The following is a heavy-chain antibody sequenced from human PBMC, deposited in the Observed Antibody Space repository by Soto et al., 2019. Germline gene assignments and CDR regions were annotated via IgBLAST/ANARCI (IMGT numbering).Heavy chain of an antibody. CDR2: IVVGSGST. D-gene: IGHD3-22*01. CDR1: GFTFSSSA. Sequence: SVKVSCKASGFTFSSSAVQWVRQARGQRLEWIGWIVVGSGSTNYAQKFQERVTITRDMSTSTAYMELSSLRSEDTAVYYCAADGYYYDSSYAFDIWGQGTTVTVSS. V-gene: IGHV1-58*01. CDR3: AADGYYYDSSYAFDI. J-gene: IGHJ3*02.